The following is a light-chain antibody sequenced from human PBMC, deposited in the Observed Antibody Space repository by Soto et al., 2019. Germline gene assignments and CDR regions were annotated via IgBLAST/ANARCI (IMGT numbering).Light chain of an antibody. CDR3: CSYAGSYTHVV. CDR1: SSDVGGYNY. CDR2: DVS. V-gene: IGLV2-11*01. Sequence: QSALTQPRSVSGSPGQSVTISCTGTSSDVGGYNYVSWYQQHPGKAPKLMIYDVSKRPSGVPDRFSGSKSGNTASLTISGLQAEDEAEYYCCSYAGSYTHVVFGGGIKLTVL. J-gene: IGLJ2*01.